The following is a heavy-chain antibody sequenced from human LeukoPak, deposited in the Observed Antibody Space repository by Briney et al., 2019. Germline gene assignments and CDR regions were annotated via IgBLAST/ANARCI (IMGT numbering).Heavy chain of an antibody. J-gene: IGHJ4*02. CDR1: GFSLSTSGMR. CDR3: ARTPYCGGDCYVDY. V-gene: IGHV2-70*04. D-gene: IGHD2-21*02. Sequence: SGPTLVNPTQTLTLTCTFSGFSLSTSGMRVSWIRQPPGKALEWLARIDWDDDKFYSTSLKTRLTISKDTSKNQVVLTMTNMDPVDIATYYCARTPYCGGDCYVDYWGQGTLVTVSS. CDR2: IDWDDDK.